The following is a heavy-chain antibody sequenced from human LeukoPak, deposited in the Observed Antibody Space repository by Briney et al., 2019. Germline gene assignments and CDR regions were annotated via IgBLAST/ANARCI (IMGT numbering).Heavy chain of an antibody. D-gene: IGHD3-22*01. Sequence: SETLSLTCTVSGDSFSYFYWSWIRQPPGKGLEWIGYIYNSGSTNYNPSLKSRVTISLDTSKNQFSLKLSSVTAADTAVYYCARDQYYYDNNVYSPFDYWGQGTLVTVSS. CDR2: IYNSGST. J-gene: IGHJ4*02. V-gene: IGHV4-59*12. CDR3: ARDQYYYDNNVYSPFDY. CDR1: GDSFSYFY.